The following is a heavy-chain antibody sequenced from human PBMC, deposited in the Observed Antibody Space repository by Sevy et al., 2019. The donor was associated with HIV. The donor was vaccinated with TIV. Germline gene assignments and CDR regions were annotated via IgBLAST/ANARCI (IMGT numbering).Heavy chain of an antibody. Sequence: GGSLRVSCAASGFTFSSYSINWVRQAPGKGLEWVSSISSSSNFIYYADSVKGRFTISRDNAKNSLYLQMHSLRAEDTAVYYCARGEYCSSTTCSYFDYWGQGTLVTVSS. CDR1: GFTFSSYS. D-gene: IGHD2-2*01. CDR2: ISSSSNFI. CDR3: ARGEYCSSTTCSYFDY. V-gene: IGHV3-21*01. J-gene: IGHJ4*02.